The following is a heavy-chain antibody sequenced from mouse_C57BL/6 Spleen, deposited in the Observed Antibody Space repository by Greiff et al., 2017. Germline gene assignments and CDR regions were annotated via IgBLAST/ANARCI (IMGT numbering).Heavy chain of an antibody. CDR3: ARGGTYYSNYYAMDY. CDR2: FYPGSGSI. J-gene: IGHJ4*01. CDR1: GYTFTEYT. D-gene: IGHD2-5*01. Sequence: QVQLQQSGAELVKPGASVKLSCKASGYTFTEYTIHWVKQRSGQGLEWIGWFYPGSGSIKYNEKFKDKATLTVDKSSSTAYMQLSSLTSEDSAVYYCARGGTYYSNYYAMDYWGQGTSVTVSS. V-gene: IGHV1-62-2*01.